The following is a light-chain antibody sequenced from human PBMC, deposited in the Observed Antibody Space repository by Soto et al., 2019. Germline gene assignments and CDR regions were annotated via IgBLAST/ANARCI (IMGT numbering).Light chain of an antibody. CDR3: QQYGSSGT. V-gene: IGKV3-20*01. CDR2: GAS. J-gene: IGKJ1*01. CDR1: QSVGSY. Sequence: EIVLIQSPATLSLSPGERATLSCRASQSVGSYLAWYQHKPGQAPRLLIYGASNRATGIPDRFSGSGSGTDFTLTISRLEPEDFAVYYCQQYGSSGTFGQGTKVDIK.